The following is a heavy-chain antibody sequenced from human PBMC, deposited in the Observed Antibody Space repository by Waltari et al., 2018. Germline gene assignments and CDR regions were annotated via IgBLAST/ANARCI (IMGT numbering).Heavy chain of an antibody. V-gene: IGHV1-69*08. J-gene: IGHJ6*02. D-gene: IGHD3-10*01. CDR2: IIPIFGTA. Sequence: QVQLVQSGAEVKKPGSSVKVSCKASGGTFSSYAIIWVRQAPGQGLEWMGRIIPIFGTATYAQKFQGRVTITADKCTSTAYMELSSLRSEDTAVYYCARIVSYYGSGRGMDVWGQGTTVTVSS. CDR3: ARIVSYYGSGRGMDV. CDR1: GGTFSSYA.